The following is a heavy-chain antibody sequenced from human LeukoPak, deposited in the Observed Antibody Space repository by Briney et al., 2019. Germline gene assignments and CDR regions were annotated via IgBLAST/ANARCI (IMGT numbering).Heavy chain of an antibody. CDR1: GYTFTGYF. Sequence: ASVKVSCKASGYTFTGYFIHWLRQAPGQGLEWMGWIDPPSGATNSAQKFQDRVTMTRDRSIGTAYMEMRGLNSDDTAVYYCARSGFSTGFYLDFWGRGTLVPVSS. D-gene: IGHD6-19*01. J-gene: IGHJ4*02. V-gene: IGHV1-2*02. CDR2: IDPPSGAT. CDR3: ARSGFSTGFYLDF.